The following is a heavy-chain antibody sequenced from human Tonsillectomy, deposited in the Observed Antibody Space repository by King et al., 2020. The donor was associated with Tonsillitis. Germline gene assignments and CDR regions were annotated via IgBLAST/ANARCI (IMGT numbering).Heavy chain of an antibody. D-gene: IGHD3-10*01. CDR3: ARQLLLDVISGDY. CDR2: IYPGDSET. Sequence: QLVQSGAEVKKPGESLKISCKGSGYIFTTYWIAWVRQMPGKGLEWMGIIYPGDSETRYSPSFQGQVTISADKSISTAFLQWSSLKASDTAMYYCARQLLLDVISGDYWGQGTLVTVSS. J-gene: IGHJ4*02. CDR1: GYIFTTYW. V-gene: IGHV5-51*01.